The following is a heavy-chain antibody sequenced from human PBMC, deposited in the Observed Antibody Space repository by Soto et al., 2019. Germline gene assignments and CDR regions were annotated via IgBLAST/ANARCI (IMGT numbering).Heavy chain of an antibody. J-gene: IGHJ5*02. CDR3: TGFVIEYSSSYWFDP. D-gene: IGHD6-6*01. CDR1: GFTFGDYA. CDR2: IRSKAYGGTT. Sequence: GGSLRLSCTASGFTFGDYAMSWFRQAPGKGLEWVGFIRSKAYGGTTEYAASVKGRFTISRDDSKSIAYLQMNSLKTEDTAVYYCTGFVIEYSSSYWFDPWGQGTLVTVSS. V-gene: IGHV3-49*03.